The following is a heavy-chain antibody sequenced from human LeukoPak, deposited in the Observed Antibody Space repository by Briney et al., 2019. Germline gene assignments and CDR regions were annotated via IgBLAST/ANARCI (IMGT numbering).Heavy chain of an antibody. J-gene: IGHJ4*02. CDR3: ARSRASVGTSTHSDY. D-gene: IGHD1-26*01. V-gene: IGHV1-2*02. CDR2: INPNSGGT. CDR1: GYTFTGYY. Sequence: ASVKVSCKASGYTFTGYYMHWVRQAPGQGLEWMGWINPNSGGTNYAQKFQGRVTMTRDTSISTAYMELSRLRSDDTAVYYCARSRASVGTSTHSDYWGQGTLVTVSS.